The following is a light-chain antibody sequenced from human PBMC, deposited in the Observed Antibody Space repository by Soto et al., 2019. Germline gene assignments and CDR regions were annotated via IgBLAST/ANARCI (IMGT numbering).Light chain of an antibody. CDR2: DIS. CDR1: QDVTTN. CDR3: QQYNNWPFS. J-gene: IGKJ5*01. V-gene: IGKV3-15*01. Sequence: EITMTQFPATLSASPGEGATLSCRAAQDVTTNFAWYQQRRGQAPRLLIYDISTRATGVPARFSGSGSETEFTLSISGLQSEDFAVYFCQQYNNWPFSFGPGTRLE.